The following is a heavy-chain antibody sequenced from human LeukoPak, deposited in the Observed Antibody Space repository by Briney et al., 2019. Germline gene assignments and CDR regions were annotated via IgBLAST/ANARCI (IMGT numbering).Heavy chain of an antibody. D-gene: IGHD3-10*01. V-gene: IGHV1-3*01. J-gene: IGHJ4*02. CDR2: ISAGNGNT. CDR1: GYTFTSYA. Sequence: ASVKVSCKASGYTFTSYAMHWVRQAPGQRLECSGWISAGNGNTKYSQKFQGRVTITRDTSASTAYMELSSLRSEDTAVYSCARAGYGSGSYFDYWGQGNLVTVSS. CDR3: ARAGYGSGSYFDY.